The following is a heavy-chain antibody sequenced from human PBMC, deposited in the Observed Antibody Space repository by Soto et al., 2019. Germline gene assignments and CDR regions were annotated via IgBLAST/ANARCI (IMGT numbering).Heavy chain of an antibody. V-gene: IGHV5-10-1*01. CDR3: ARHTRSRLHRNWFDP. D-gene: IGHD2-2*02. CDR1: GYSFTSYW. CDR2: IDPSDSYT. Sequence: ESVKISCKASGYSFTSYWNSWVRQMPGKGLEWMGRIDPSDSYTNYSPSFQGHVTISADKSISTAYLQWSSLKGSDTAIYYCARHTRSRLHRNWFDPWRQ. J-gene: IGHJ5*02.